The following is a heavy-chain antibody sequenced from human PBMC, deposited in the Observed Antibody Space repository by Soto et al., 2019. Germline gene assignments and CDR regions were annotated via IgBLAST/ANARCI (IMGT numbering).Heavy chain of an antibody. Sequence: EVQLLESGGGLVQPGGSLRLSCAASGFTFSSYAMSWVRQAPGKGLEWVSGISGSGGSTYYTDSVKGRFTISRDNSKNTLYLQMNSLRAEDTAVYYCAKVAAAADTDLNLSEYFQNWGQGTLVTVSS. CDR2: ISGSGGST. D-gene: IGHD2-2*02. CDR3: AKVAAAADTDLNLSEYFQN. J-gene: IGHJ1*01. V-gene: IGHV3-23*01. CDR1: GFTFSSYA.